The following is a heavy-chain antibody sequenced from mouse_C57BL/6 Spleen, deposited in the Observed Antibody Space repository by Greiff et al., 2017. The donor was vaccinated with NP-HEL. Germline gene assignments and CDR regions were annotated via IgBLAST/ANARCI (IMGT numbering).Heavy chain of an antibody. CDR3: ARRISYYSNAWFAY. CDR2: INPNNGGT. J-gene: IGHJ3*01. CDR1: GYTFTDYY. Sequence: EVQLQQSGPELVKPGASVKISCKASGYTFTDYYMNWVKQSHGKSLEWIGDINPNNGGTSYNQKFKGKATLTVDKSSSTAYMELRSLTSEDSAVYYCARRISYYSNAWFAYWGQGTLVTVSA. V-gene: IGHV1-26*01. D-gene: IGHD2-5*01.